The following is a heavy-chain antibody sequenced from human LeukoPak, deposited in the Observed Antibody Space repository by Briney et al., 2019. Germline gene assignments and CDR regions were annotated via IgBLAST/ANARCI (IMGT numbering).Heavy chain of an antibody. CDR2: ISWNSGSI. CDR1: GFTFSSYA. V-gene: IGHV3-9*01. J-gene: IGHJ4*02. Sequence: PGGSLRLSCAASGFTFSSYAMSWVRQAPGKGLEWVSGISWNSGSIGYADSVKGRFTISRDNAKNSLYLQMNSLRAEDTALYYCAKGRRYCSSTSCYSQLDYWGQGTLVTVSS. CDR3: AKGRRYCSSTSCYSQLDY. D-gene: IGHD2-2*02.